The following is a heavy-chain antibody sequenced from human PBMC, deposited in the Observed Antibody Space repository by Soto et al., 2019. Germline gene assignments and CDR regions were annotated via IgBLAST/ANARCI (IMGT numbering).Heavy chain of an antibody. CDR3: AKDRYYYDSSGPNDY. CDR1: GFTFSSYA. D-gene: IGHD3-22*01. V-gene: IGHV3-23*01. Sequence: SLRLSCAASGFTFSSYAMSWVRQAPGKGLEWVSAISGSGGSTYYADSVKGRFTISRDNSKNTLYLQMNSLRAEDTAVYYCAKDRYYYDSSGPNDYWGQGTLVTVSS. CDR2: ISGSGGST. J-gene: IGHJ4*02.